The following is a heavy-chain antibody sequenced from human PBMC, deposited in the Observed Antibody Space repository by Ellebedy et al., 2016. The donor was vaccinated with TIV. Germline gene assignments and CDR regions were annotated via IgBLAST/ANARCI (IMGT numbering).Heavy chain of an antibody. Sequence: GESLKISCAASGFNFSDSHMSWIRQAPGKGLEWVSYISSSSSTIYYADSVKGRFTVSRDNAKNSLYLQMNSLRAEDTAVYYCARAPSYLGDIVVVPAANLRAYYYGMDVWGQGTTVTVSS. J-gene: IGHJ6*02. D-gene: IGHD2-2*01. CDR2: ISSSSSTI. CDR1: GFNFSDSH. CDR3: ARAPSYLGDIVVVPAANLRAYYYGMDV. V-gene: IGHV3-11*04.